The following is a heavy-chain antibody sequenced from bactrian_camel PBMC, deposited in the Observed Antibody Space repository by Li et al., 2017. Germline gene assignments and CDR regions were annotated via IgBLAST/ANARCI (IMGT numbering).Heavy chain of an antibody. J-gene: IGHJ4*01. CDR1: GYTYSRHC. CDR2: IYTGSGNT. Sequence: HVQLVESGGGSVPAGGSLRLSCAASGYTYSRHCMAWFRQAPGKEREGIAGIYTGSGNTYYADSVKGRFTIPQDSARNTVYLQMNNLKPEDTAMYYCAADNVNLQLARHYSYWGQGTQVTVS. CDR3: AADNVNLQLARHYSY. D-gene: IGHD7*01. V-gene: IGHV3S1*01.